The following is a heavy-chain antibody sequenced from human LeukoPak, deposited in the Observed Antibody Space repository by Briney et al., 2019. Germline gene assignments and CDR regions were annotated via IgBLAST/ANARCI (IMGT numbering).Heavy chain of an antibody. CDR1: GFIFSVYG. Sequence: GGSLRLSCEVSGFIFSVYGMHWVRQAPDKGLEWVAFIRYDGGNKYYADSVKGRFTISRDNSKNTLYLQMNSLRAEDTAVYYCAKARSYCGGDCSLYAFDIWGQGTMVTISS. CDR2: IRYDGGNK. D-gene: IGHD2-21*01. CDR3: AKARSYCGGDCSLYAFDI. V-gene: IGHV3-30*02. J-gene: IGHJ3*02.